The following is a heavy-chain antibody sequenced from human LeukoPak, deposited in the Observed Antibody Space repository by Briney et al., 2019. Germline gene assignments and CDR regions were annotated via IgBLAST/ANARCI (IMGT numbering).Heavy chain of an antibody. CDR1: GYTFTSYG. J-gene: IGHJ3*02. CDR2: ISAYNGNT. V-gene: IGHV1-18*01. Sequence: ASVKVSCKASGYTFTSYGISWVRQAPGQGLEWMGWISAYNGNTNYAQKLQGRVTMTTDTSTSTAYMELRSLRSDDTAVYYCARKQGYCSSTSCESNDAFDIWGQGTMVTVSS. D-gene: IGHD2-2*01. CDR3: ARKQGYCSSTSCESNDAFDI.